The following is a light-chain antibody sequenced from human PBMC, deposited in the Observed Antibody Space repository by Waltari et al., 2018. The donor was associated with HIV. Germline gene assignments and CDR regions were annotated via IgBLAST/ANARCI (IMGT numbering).Light chain of an antibody. CDR1: PSIIRN. V-gene: IGKV3-15*01. CDR3: QQYNNGPGT. J-gene: IGKJ1*01. Sequence: LVLTQSPAPRSVSPGKRSTLSCRSRPSIIRNLAWNQQKPGQAPRLLIFGASTRATGIPPRFSGSGSGTEFTLTVSSLQSEDCAVYYCQQYNNGPGTFGQGTKVEIK. CDR2: GAS.